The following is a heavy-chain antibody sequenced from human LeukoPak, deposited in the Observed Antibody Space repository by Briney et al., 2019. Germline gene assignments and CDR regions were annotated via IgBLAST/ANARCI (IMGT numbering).Heavy chain of an antibody. D-gene: IGHD5-12*01. CDR3: ATDGYHYFDY. Sequence: RSGGSLRLSCAASGFTVTSNYMSWVRQAPGKGLEWVSLIYNDGSRTYYADSVRGRFTISRDTSEGTVYLQMDSLRPEDTAVYYYATDGYHYFDYWGQGTLVTVSS. J-gene: IGHJ4*02. V-gene: IGHV3-53*01. CDR2: IYNDGSRT. CDR1: GFTVTSNY.